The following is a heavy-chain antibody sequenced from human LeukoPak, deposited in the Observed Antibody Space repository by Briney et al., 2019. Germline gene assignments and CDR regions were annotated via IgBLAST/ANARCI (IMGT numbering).Heavy chain of an antibody. CDR2: TSSSDAGT. J-gene: IGHJ4*02. CDR3: ARAPVTSCRGAYCYPFDY. V-gene: IGHV3-23*01. Sequence: PGGSLRLSCEASGVTFSRYWMHWVRQAPGKGLEWVSATSSSDAGTYHADSVRGRFTISRDNSKNTLYLQMNSLRVEGAAVYYCARAPVTSCRGAYCYPFDYWGQGTLVTVSS. CDR1: GVTFSRYW. D-gene: IGHD2-21*01.